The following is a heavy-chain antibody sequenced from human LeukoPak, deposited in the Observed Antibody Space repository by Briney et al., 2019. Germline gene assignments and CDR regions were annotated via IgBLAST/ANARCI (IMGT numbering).Heavy chain of an antibody. V-gene: IGHV3-30-3*01. D-gene: IGHD6-13*01. CDR2: ISYDGSNK. J-gene: IGHJ4*02. CDR3: AREGSSSWSFDY. Sequence: MHWVRQXPGKGLEWVAVISYDGSNKYYADSVKGRFTISRDNSKNTLYLQMNSLRAEDTAVYYCAREGSSSWSFDYWGQGTLVTVSS.